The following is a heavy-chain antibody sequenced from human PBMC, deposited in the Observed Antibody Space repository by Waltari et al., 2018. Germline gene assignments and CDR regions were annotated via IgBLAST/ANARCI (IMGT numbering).Heavy chain of an antibody. J-gene: IGHJ3*01. D-gene: IGHD1-26*01. Sequence: QVQLVQSGAEVKKSGASVKVSCKDSGYSFTDNYIHWVRQAPGQGLEGMGWVNPKSGGRKYEQRFQGRVTMTRETPSRTAYMEVSRLRSDDTAVYYCARDRGVGATSDAFDVWGQGTMVAVSS. CDR2: VNPKSGGR. CDR3: ARDRGVGATSDAFDV. V-gene: IGHV1-2*02. CDR1: GYSFTDNY.